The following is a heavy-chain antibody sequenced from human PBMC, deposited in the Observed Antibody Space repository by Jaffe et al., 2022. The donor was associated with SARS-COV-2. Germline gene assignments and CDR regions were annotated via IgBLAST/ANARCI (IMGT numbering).Heavy chain of an antibody. Sequence: QVHLVQSGAEVKEPGASVKVSCKASGHTFTNYALHWVRQAPGQRLEWMGWINAGDGSTKSSQKFQDRVTITGDTSASTAYMELSSLRSEDTAVYYCARTPQTQNPYSSGWYWFDPWGQGTLVTVSS. D-gene: IGHD6-19*01. CDR1: GHTFTNYA. J-gene: IGHJ5*02. CDR2: INAGDGST. CDR3: ARTPQTQNPYSSGWYWFDP. V-gene: IGHV1-3*01.